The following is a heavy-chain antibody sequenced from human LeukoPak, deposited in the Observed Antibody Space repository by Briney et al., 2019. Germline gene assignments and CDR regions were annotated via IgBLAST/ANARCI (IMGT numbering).Heavy chain of an antibody. V-gene: IGHV3-30*04. CDR3: ARGATYYYGSGSSQFDY. D-gene: IGHD3-10*01. Sequence: GGSLRLSCAASGFTFSSYAMHWVRQAPGKGLEWVAVISYDGSNKYYADSVKGRFTTSRDNSKNTLYLQMNSLRAEDTAVYYCARGATYYYGSGSSQFDYWGQGTLVTVSS. CDR1: GFTFSSYA. CDR2: ISYDGSNK. J-gene: IGHJ4*02.